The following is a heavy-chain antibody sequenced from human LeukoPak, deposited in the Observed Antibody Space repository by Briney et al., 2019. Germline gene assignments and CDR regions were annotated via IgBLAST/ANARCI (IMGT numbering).Heavy chain of an antibody. CDR3: ARESKYSGYPFDY. Sequence: GGSLRLSCAASGFTFSSYWMHWVRQAPGKGLVWVSRVNSDGSGTTYADSVKGRFTISRDNAKNTLYLQMDSLRAEDTAVYYCARESKYSGYPFDYWGQGTLVTVSS. CDR1: GFTFSSYW. CDR2: VNSDGSGT. V-gene: IGHV3-74*01. J-gene: IGHJ4*02. D-gene: IGHD5-12*01.